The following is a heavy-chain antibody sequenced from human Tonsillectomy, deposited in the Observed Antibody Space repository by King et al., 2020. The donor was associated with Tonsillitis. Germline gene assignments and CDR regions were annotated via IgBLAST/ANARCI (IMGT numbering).Heavy chain of an antibody. V-gene: IGHV4-4*02. J-gene: IGHJ4*02. D-gene: IGHD3-10*01. Sequence: VQLQESGPGLVKPSGTLSLTCAVSGGSISSSNWWNWVRQPPGKGLEWIGEIHHSGSTNYNPSPKSRVTIPVDKAKNQFSLKLSSVTAADTAVYYCERSGGDYYGSGSHYNFFDYWGQGTLVTVSS. CDR1: GGSISSSNW. CDR2: IHHSGST. CDR3: ERSGGDYYGSGSHYNFFDY.